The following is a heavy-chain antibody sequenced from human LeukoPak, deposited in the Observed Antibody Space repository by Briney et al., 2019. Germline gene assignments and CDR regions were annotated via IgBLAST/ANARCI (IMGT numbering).Heavy chain of an antibody. CDR2: IYYSGGDM. CDR1: GGSINNYY. J-gene: IGHJ3*02. CDR3: AGQPAATAAFDI. V-gene: IGHV4-59*08. D-gene: IGHD5-18*01. Sequence: TSETLSLTCTVSGGSINNYYWSWIRQPPGKGLEWIGYIYYSGGDMNYNPSLKSRLTISVDTSKNQISLMLTSMTAADTAVYYCAGQPAATAAFDIWAQGTMVTVSS.